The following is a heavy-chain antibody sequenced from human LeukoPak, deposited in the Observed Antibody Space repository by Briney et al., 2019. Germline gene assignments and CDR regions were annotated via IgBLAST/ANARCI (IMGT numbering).Heavy chain of an antibody. CDR3: VLVTTGS. CDR2: ISSDGSII. J-gene: IGHJ3*01. V-gene: IGHV3-74*01. CDR1: GFTFSTYW. D-gene: IGHD4-17*01. Sequence: GGSLRLSCAASGFTFSTYWMHWVRQAPGKGLVWVSRISSDGSIINYADSVKGRFTISRDNAKNTLYLHMNSLRAEDTAVYYCVLVTTGSWGQGTMVTVS.